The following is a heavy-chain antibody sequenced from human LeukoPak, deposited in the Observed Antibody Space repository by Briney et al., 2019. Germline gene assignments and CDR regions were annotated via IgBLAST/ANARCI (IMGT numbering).Heavy chain of an antibody. CDR2: ISAYNGNT. V-gene: IGHV1-18*01. CDR3: AREYYDSSAFPSSDY. J-gene: IGHJ4*02. Sequence: ASVKVSCKASGYTFTSYGISWVRRAPGQGLEWMGWISAYNGNTNYAQKLQGRVTMTTDTSTSTAYMELRSLRSDDTAVYYCAREYYDSSAFPSSDYWGQGTLVTVSS. CDR1: GYTFTSYG. D-gene: IGHD3-22*01.